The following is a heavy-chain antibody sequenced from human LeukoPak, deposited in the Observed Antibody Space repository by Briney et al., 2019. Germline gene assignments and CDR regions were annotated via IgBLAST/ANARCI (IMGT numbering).Heavy chain of an antibody. D-gene: IGHD6-19*01. CDR2: ISSSGSTI. CDR3: ARDIAVAGTDPDAFDI. J-gene: IGHJ3*02. V-gene: IGHV3-11*04. Sequence: PGGSLRLSCAASGFTFGDYYMSWIRQAPGKGLEWVSYISSSGSTIYYADSVKGRFTISRDNAKNSLYLQMNSLRAEDTAVYYCARDIAVAGTDPDAFDIWGQGTMVTVSS. CDR1: GFTFGDYY.